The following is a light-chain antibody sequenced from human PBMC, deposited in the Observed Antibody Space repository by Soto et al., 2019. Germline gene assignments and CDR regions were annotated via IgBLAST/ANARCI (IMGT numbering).Light chain of an antibody. CDR3: QQYNSYSWT. CDR2: KAS. V-gene: IGKV1-5*03. Sequence: IQMTQSPSSLSASFGDRVTITCQASQSVGSWLAWYQQKPGKAPKLLIYKASSLESGVPSRFSGSGSGTEFTLTISSLQPDDFATYYCQQYNSYSWTFGQGTKVDI. CDR1: QSVGSW. J-gene: IGKJ1*01.